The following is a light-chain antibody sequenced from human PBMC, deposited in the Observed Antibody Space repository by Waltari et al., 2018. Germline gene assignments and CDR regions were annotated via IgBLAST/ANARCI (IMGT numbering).Light chain of an antibody. V-gene: IGLV3-19*01. Sequence: SSELTQDPAVSVALGQTVRITCQGDSLRRYYASWYQQRPGQAPFLVLYVHDNRPSGIPDRFSGSTSGNTASLTITRAQAEDAGVYYCLSRDSSSTRVFGGGTTLTV. J-gene: IGLJ3*02. CDR2: VHD. CDR1: SLRRYY. CDR3: LSRDSSSTRV.